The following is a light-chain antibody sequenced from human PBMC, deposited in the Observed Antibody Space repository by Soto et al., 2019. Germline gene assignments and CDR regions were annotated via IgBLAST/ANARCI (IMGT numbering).Light chain of an antibody. Sequence: DIVLTQSPDLLAVSLREAAIFNCKSSQRALSSSDNKNYLGWYQQKPGQAPKLLINWASIRASGIPDRFSGSGSGSDFTLTISSLQAEDVAVYYCQQYNNRPLTLGGGTKVDIK. J-gene: IGKJ4*02. CDR3: QQYNNRPLT. CDR2: WAS. CDR1: QRALSSSDNKNY. V-gene: IGKV4-1*01.